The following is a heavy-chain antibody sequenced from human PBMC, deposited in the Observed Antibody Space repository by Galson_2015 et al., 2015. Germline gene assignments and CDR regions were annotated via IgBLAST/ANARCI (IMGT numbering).Heavy chain of an antibody. D-gene: IGHD1-1*01. CDR3: ARDRSGPFDY. Sequence: AISGDSVSTSSAAWNWIRLSPSRGLEWLGRTYYRSGWSTEYAVSVQSRISIIPDTSKNQFSLQLNSVTPEDTAVYFCARDRSGPFDYWGQGTLVTVSS. J-gene: IGHJ4*02. CDR2: TYYRSGWST. V-gene: IGHV6-1*01. CDR1: GDSVSTSSAA.